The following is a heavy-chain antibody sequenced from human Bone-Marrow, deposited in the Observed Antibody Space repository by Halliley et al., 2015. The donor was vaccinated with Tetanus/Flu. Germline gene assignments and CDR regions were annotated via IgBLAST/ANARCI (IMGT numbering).Heavy chain of an antibody. CDR2: VSASGRNK. CDR1: GFTFNTYH. V-gene: IGHV3-21*01. Sequence: SLRLSCAASGFTFNTYHMNWVRQAPGMGLEWVSSVSASGRNKYHAASVRGRFTVSRDNAKNSLYLQMNSLRVEDTAVYYCARDPDVGMIITPYYGMDVWGQGTTVIVSS. CDR3: ARDPDVGMIITPYYGMDV. J-gene: IGHJ6*02. D-gene: IGHD1-1*01.